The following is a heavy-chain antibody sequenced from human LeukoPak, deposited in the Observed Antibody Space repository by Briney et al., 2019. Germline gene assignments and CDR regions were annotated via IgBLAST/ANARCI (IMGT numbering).Heavy chain of an antibody. Sequence: QPSQTLSLTCTVSGGSISSGSYYWSWIRQPPGKGLEWIGYISDSGSTNYNASLKSRVTISVDTSKNQFSLKLSSVTAADTAVYYCARDPLSYYYDSSGYLRPPYYFDYWGQGTLVTVSS. CDR3: ARDPLSYYYDSSGYLRPPYYFDY. D-gene: IGHD3-22*01. CDR1: GGSISSGSYY. CDR2: ISDSGST. J-gene: IGHJ4*02. V-gene: IGHV4-61*01.